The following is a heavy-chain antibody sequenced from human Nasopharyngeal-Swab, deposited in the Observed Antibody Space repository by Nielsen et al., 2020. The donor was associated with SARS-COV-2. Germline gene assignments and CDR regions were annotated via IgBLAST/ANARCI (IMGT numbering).Heavy chain of an antibody. Sequence: PGKGLEWIGSIYYRGSIYYNPSPKSRVTISLDTSTNHFSLKMSSVTAAYTAVYYCARRETMITFGGVIAYYYGMDVWGQGTTVTVSS. J-gene: IGHJ6*02. CDR2: IYYRGSI. D-gene: IGHD3-16*02. V-gene: IGHV4-39*01. CDR3: ARRETMITFGGVIAYYYGMDV.